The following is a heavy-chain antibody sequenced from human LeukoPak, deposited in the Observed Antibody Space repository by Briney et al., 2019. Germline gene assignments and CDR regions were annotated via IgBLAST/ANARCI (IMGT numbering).Heavy chain of an antibody. CDR1: GVSISSGGYY. CDR2: IYYSGST. CDR3: ARESGYSSSWTRFDY. D-gene: IGHD6-13*01. J-gene: IGHJ4*02. Sequence: SQTLSLTCTVSGVSISSGGYYWRWIRQHPGKGLEWIGYIYYSGSTYYNPSLKSRVTISVDTSKNQFSLKLSSVTAADTAVYYCARESGYSSSWTRFDYWGQGTLVTVSS. V-gene: IGHV4-31*03.